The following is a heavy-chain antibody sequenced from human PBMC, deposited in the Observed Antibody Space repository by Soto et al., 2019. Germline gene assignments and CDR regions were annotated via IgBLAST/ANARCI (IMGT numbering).Heavy chain of an antibody. D-gene: IGHD6-19*01. CDR3: ARLRAVPYYFDY. Sequence: SETLSLTCTVSGGSISSYYWSWIRQPPGKGLEWIGYIYYSGSTNYNPSLKSRVTISVDTSENQFSLKLSSVTAADTAVYYCARLRAVPYYFDYWGQGTLVTVSS. CDR1: GGSISSYY. CDR2: IYYSGST. V-gene: IGHV4-59*01. J-gene: IGHJ4*02.